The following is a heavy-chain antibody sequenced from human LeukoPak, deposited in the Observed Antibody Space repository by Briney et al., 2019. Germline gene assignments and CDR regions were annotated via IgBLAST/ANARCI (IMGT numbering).Heavy chain of an antibody. CDR3: ARLNFYPDY. CDR1: GFAFNTYS. J-gene: IGHJ4*02. Sequence: PGGSLRLSCAASGFAFNTYSMNWVRQAPGKGLEWVSFIFSSSTYIYYTDSVKGRFTISRDNAKNSLYLQMNSLRAEDTAVYYCARLNFYPDYWGQGTLVTVSS. D-gene: IGHD1-1*01. V-gene: IGHV3-21*01. CDR2: IFSSSTYI.